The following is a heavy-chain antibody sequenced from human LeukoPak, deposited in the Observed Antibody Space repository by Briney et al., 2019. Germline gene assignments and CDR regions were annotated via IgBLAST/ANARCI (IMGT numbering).Heavy chain of an antibody. CDR3: ARDVDTAMVDY. V-gene: IGHV3-21*01. D-gene: IGHD5-18*01. J-gene: IGHJ4*02. CDR1: VFTFSSYS. CDR2: ISSSSYI. Sequence: PGESLRLSCAASVFTFSSYSMNWVRHAPGKGLEWVSSISSSSYISYADSAKDQFTTSRNNAKNSLYLRMNSLRAKDTAVYYCARDVDTAMVDYWGQGTLVTVSS.